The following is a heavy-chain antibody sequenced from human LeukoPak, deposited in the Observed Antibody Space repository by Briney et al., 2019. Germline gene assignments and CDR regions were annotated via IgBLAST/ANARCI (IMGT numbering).Heavy chain of an antibody. CDR2: IKYKGSHK. D-gene: IGHD3-22*01. Sequence: PGGSLRLSCVASGFSFSSYWMAWVRQAPGRGLEWVANIKYKGSHKYYVDSVQGRFTISRDNAKNSVYLQMNGLRVDDTAVYFCASSHDSSGNDWGQGTMVTVSS. J-gene: IGHJ4*02. CDR1: GFSFSSYW. V-gene: IGHV3-7*01. CDR3: ASSHDSSGND.